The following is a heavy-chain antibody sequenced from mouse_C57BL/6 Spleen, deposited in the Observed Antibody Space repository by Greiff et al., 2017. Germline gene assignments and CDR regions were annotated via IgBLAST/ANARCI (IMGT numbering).Heavy chain of an antibody. J-gene: IGHJ3*01. CDR1: GYTFTSYW. CDR2: INPSNGGT. D-gene: IGHD4-1*02. Sequence: QVQLQQPGTELVKPGASVKLSCKASGYTFTSYWMHWVKQRPGQGLEWIGNINPSNGGTNYNEKFKSKATLTVDKSSSTAYMQLSMLPSGDSAVYYCARSSTRTEGFAYWGQGTLVTVSA. V-gene: IGHV1-53*01. CDR3: ARSSTRTEGFAY.